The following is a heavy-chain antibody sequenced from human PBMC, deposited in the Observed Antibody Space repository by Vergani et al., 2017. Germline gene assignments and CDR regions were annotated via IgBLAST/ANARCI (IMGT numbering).Heavy chain of an antibody. CDR3: ARHVGYCSSTSCYTSYGMDV. J-gene: IGHJ6*02. CDR2: IYYSGST. V-gene: IGHV4-39*01. Sequence: QLQLQESGPGLVKPSETLSLTCTVSGGSISSSSYYWGWIRQPPGKGLEWIGSIYYSGSTYYNPSLKSRVTISVDTSKNQFSLELSSVTAADTAVYYCARHVGYCSSTSCYTSYGMDVWGRGTTVTVSS. D-gene: IGHD2-2*02. CDR1: GGSISSSSYY.